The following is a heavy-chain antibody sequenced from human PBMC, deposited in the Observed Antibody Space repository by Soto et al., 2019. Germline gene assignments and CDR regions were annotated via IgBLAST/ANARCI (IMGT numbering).Heavy chain of an antibody. J-gene: IGHJ5*02. CDR2: IYSGGST. D-gene: IGHD1-1*01. CDR1: GFTFSSYA. V-gene: IGHV3-66*04. Sequence: PGGSLRLSCAASGFTFSSYAMSWVRQAPGKGLEWVSVIYSGGSTYYADSVKGRFTISRDNSKNTLYLQMNSLRAEDTAVYYCARQWNRNWFDPWGQGTLVTVSS. CDR3: ARQWNRNWFDP.